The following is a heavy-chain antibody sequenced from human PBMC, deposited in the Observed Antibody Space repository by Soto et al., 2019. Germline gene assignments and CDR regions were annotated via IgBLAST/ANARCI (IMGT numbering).Heavy chain of an antibody. D-gene: IGHD3-10*01. CDR1: GYTFPRAT. CDR2: INAVHGTT. Sequence: QVQLVQSGAEVKKPGASVKISCQASGYTFPRATMHWVRQTPGQSLEWMGWINAVHGTTRYSHKFQGRVTFTRDTTASTTYMELTSLRSEDTAVYYCGFGDYDEWLDPWGQGTLVTVSS. CDR3: GFGDYDEWLDP. V-gene: IGHV1-3*01. J-gene: IGHJ5*02.